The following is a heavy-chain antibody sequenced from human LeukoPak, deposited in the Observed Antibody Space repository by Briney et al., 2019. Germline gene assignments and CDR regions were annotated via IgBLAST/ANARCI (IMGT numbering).Heavy chain of an antibody. Sequence: GGSLRLSCAASGFTFSSYEMNWVRQAPGKGLEWVSYISSSGSTIYYADSVKGRFTISRDNAKNSLYLQMNSLRAEDTAVYYCARDRGYCSGGSCYRGYYYYYMDVWGKGTTVTVSS. CDR3: ARDRGYCSGGSCYRGYYYYYMDV. CDR2: ISSSGSTI. J-gene: IGHJ6*03. D-gene: IGHD2-15*01. CDR1: GFTFSSYE. V-gene: IGHV3-48*03.